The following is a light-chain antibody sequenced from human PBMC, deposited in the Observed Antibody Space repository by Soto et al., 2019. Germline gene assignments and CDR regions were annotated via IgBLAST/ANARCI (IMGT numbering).Light chain of an antibody. CDR3: TSYTSSNTPV. CDR2: EVS. J-gene: IGLJ1*01. CDR1: SSDVGGYNY. V-gene: IGLV2-14*01. Sequence: QSVLTQPASVSGSPGQSITISCTGTSSDVGGYNYVSWYQQHPGKAPKLMIYEVSNRPSGVSNRFSGSKSGNTASLTISGLQAEDEAGYYCTSYTSSNTPVFGTGTKVTAL.